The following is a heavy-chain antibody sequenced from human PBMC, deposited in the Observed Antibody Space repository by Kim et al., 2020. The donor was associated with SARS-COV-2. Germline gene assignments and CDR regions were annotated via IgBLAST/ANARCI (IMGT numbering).Heavy chain of an antibody. Sequence: GGSLRLSCAASGFTFSSYGMHWVRQAPGKGLEWVAVIWYDGSNKYYADSVKGRFTISRDNSKNTLYLQMNSLRAEDTAVYYCARRLEPFPPYGMDVWGQGTTVTVSS. CDR3: ARRLEPFPPYGMDV. J-gene: IGHJ6*02. V-gene: IGHV3-33*01. CDR1: GFTFSSYG. CDR2: IWYDGSNK. D-gene: IGHD6-19*01.